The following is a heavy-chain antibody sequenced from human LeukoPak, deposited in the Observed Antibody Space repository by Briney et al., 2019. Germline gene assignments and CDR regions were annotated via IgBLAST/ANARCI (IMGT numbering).Heavy chain of an antibody. D-gene: IGHD2-15*01. CDR2: ISNTGGST. J-gene: IGHJ1*01. CDR1: GFTFSSYW. CDR3: AQQVGYCSSGSCYFTY. V-gene: IGHV3-23*01. Sequence: GGSLRLSCAASGFTFSSYWMSWVRQAPGKGLEWVSAISNTGGSTYYADSVKGRFAISRDKSKNTLSLQMNSLRAEDTAVYYCAQQVGYCSSGSCYFTYWGQGTLVTVSS.